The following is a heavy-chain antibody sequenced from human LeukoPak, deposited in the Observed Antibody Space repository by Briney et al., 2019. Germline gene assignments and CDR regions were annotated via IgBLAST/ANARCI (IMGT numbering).Heavy chain of an antibody. CDR1: GFTFSSYS. D-gene: IGHD4-17*01. CDR3: ARGEYGDPLDY. V-gene: IGHV3-48*01. J-gene: IGHJ4*02. Sequence: GGSLRLSCAASGFTFSSYSMNWVRQAPGKGLEWVSYISSSSSTIYYADSVKGRFTISRDNAKNSLYLQMNSLRAEDTAVYYCARGEYGDPLDYWGQGTLVTVSS. CDR2: ISSSSSTI.